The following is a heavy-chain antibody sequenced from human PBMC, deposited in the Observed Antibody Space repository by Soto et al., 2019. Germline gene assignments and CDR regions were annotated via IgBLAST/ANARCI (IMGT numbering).Heavy chain of an antibody. J-gene: IGHJ4*02. CDR1: GGSFSSYA. D-gene: IGHD3-10*01. CDR3: AIGEFYYVSGSYSSNFDY. V-gene: IGHV1-69*01. Sequence: QVQVVQSGTAVKQPGSSVKVSCKASGGSFSSYAISWVRQAPGQGLEWMGGIIPIFDTANYAQKFQGRVTITADESTSTASVALSLLRSEDTPVYYCAIGEFYYVSGSYSSNFDYWGQGTLVTVSS. CDR2: IIPIFDTA.